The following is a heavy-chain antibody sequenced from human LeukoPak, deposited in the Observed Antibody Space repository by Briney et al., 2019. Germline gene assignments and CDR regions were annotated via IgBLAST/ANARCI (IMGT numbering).Heavy chain of an antibody. J-gene: IGHJ4*02. CDR3: VRGMNY. CDR2: TKQDGSEK. Sequence: GGSLRPSCAASGFTFSNYWMNWVRQAPGKGLEWVANTKQDGSEKYSVDSVKGRFTISRGNSKDSLFLQMNSLRTEDTAVYHCVRGMNYWGQGTLVTVSS. CDR1: GFTFSNYW. V-gene: IGHV3-7*03.